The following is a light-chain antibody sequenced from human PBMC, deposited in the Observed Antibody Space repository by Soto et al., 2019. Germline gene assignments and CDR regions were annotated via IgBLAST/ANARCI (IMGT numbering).Light chain of an antibody. Sequence: QSVLTQPASVSGSPGQSITISCTGTSGDIGYYNYVSWYQQHPGKAPKLIIYEVSNRPSGVSYRFSGSKSGNTASLTISGLQAEDEGHYYCSSYTITTTRIFGGGTKLTVL. J-gene: IGLJ2*01. V-gene: IGLV2-14*01. CDR3: SSYTITTTRI. CDR1: SGDIGYYNY. CDR2: EVS.